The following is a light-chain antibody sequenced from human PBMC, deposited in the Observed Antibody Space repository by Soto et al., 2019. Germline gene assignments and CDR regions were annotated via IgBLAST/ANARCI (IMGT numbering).Light chain of an antibody. CDR3: QQYCSSPLT. CDR2: DAS. J-gene: IGKJ4*01. CDR1: QSISGRY. Sequence: ETVLTQSPGTLSLSPGERASLSCRASQSISGRYLAWYQQKPGQAPRLLIYDASSRATGIPDRFSGSGSGTDFILTISRLEPEDFAFYYCQQYCSSPLTFGGGTKVEIK. V-gene: IGKV3-20*01.